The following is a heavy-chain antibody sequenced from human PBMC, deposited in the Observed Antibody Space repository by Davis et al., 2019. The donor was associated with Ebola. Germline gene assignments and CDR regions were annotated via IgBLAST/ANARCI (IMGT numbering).Heavy chain of an antibody. CDR2: IHHSGST. CDR1: GGFFSDYY. V-gene: IGHV4-34*01. Sequence: PSETLSLTCAVYGGFFSDYYCGWIRQPPGKGLEWIGQIHHSGSTNYNPSLKSRVTISLDMSEKQFSLRLTSVTTADTAVYYCARGRGDYSISRYSYYNGQDVWGQGTTVTVSS. CDR3: ARGRGDYSISRYSYYNGQDV. D-gene: IGHD3-10*01. J-gene: IGHJ6*02.